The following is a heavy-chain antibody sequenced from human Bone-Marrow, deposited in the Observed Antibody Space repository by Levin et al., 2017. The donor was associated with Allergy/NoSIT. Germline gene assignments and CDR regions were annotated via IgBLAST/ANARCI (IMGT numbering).Heavy chain of an antibody. CDR3: AKRFGGCSSSGCYRYPGEAHFDY. V-gene: IGHV3-30*18. CDR2: IFNDGSHI. Sequence: PGGSLRLSCAASGFTFSDYDMHWVRQAPGKGLEWVAVIFNDGSHIYYADSVQGRFTISRDNSAKMLHLQMRSLRDEDTAVYYCAKRFGGCSSSGCYRYPGEAHFDYWGRGTLVTVSS. J-gene: IGHJ4*02. D-gene: IGHD2-2*01. CDR1: GFTFSDYD.